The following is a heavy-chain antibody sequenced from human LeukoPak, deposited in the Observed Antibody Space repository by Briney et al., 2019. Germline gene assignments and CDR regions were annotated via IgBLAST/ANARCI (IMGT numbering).Heavy chain of an antibody. Sequence: GGSLRLSCAASGFTFSSYWMTWVRQAPGKGLEWVANMNLDGSEKYYVDSVKGRFIISRDNAKNSLFLQMNSLRVEDTAVYYCAGGPGFLIDCWGQGTLVTVSS. V-gene: IGHV3-7*01. CDR2: MNLDGSEK. J-gene: IGHJ4*02. D-gene: IGHD3-3*01. CDR1: GFTFSSYW. CDR3: AGGPGFLIDC.